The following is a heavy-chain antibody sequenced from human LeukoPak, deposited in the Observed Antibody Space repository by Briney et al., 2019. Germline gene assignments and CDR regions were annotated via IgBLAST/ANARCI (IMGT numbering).Heavy chain of an antibody. CDR1: GFTVSSNY. J-gene: IGHJ4*02. Sequence: GGSLRLSCAASGFTVSSNYMSWVRQPPGKGLEWVAVIYSGGSTYYAGSVKGRFTISRDNSKNTLYLQMNSLRAEDTAVYYCARDVRVISGYSQSYFDYWGQGTLVTVSS. D-gene: IGHD5-18*01. CDR2: IYSGGST. CDR3: ARDVRVISGYSQSYFDY. V-gene: IGHV3-53*01.